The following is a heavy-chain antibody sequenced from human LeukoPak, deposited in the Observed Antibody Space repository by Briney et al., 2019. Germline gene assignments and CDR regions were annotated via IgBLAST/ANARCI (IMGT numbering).Heavy chain of an antibody. V-gene: IGHV3-21*01. Sequence: GGSLRLSCAASGFTFSSYSMNWVRQAPGKGLEWVSSISSSSSYIYYADSVKGRFTISRDDAKNSLYLQMNSLRAEDTAVYYCARDRGYCSGGSCYENDYWGQGTLVTVSS. CDR2: ISSSSSYI. CDR1: GFTFSSYS. J-gene: IGHJ4*02. CDR3: ARDRGYCSGGSCYENDY. D-gene: IGHD2-15*01.